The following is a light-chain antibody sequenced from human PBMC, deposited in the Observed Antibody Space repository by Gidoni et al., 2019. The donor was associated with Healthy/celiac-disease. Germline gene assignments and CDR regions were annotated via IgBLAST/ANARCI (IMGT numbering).Light chain of an antibody. V-gene: IGKV3-11*01. CDR2: DAS. J-gene: IGKJ4*01. CDR3: QQRSNWPALT. CDR1: QSVSSY. Sequence: EIVLTQSPATLSLSPGARATLSCRASQSVSSYLAWYQQKPGQAPRLLIYDASNRATGSPARFSGSGSGTDFTLTISSLEPEDFAVYYCQQRSNWPALTFGGGTKVEIK.